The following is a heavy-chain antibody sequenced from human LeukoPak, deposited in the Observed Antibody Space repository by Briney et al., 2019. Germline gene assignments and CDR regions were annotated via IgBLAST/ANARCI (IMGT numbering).Heavy chain of an antibody. D-gene: IGHD3-22*01. CDR1: GYTFTSYD. Sequence: ASVKVSCKASGYTFTSYDINWVRQATGQGLEWMGWMNPNSGNTGYAQKFQGRVTMTRNTSISTAYMELSSLRSEDTAVYYCARIRYYYDSSGYYYVKPFDCWGQGTLVTVSS. CDR3: ARIRYYYDSSGYYYVKPFDC. V-gene: IGHV1-8*01. J-gene: IGHJ4*02. CDR2: MNPNSGNT.